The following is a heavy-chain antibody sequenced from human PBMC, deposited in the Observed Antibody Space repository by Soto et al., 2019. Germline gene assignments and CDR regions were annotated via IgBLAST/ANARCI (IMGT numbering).Heavy chain of an antibody. CDR3: ARGRIMIAVAGPDFDY. Sequence: QVQLQQWGAGLLKPSETLSLTCAVYGGSFSGYYWSWIRQPPGKGLEWIGEINHSGSTNYNPSLKSRVTISVDTSKNQFSLKLSSVTAADTAVYYCARGRIMIAVAGPDFDYWGQGTLVTVSS. CDR2: INHSGST. J-gene: IGHJ4*02. V-gene: IGHV4-34*01. D-gene: IGHD6-19*01. CDR1: GGSFSGYY.